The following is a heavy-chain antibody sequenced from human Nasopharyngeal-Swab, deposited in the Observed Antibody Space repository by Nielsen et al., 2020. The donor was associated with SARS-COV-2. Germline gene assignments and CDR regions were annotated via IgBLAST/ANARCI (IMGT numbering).Heavy chain of an antibody. V-gene: IGHV4-4*02. CDR3: ARGEGDIAGSGHDY. Sequence: GSLRLSCAVSGGSISSSNWRSWVRQPPGKGLEWIGEIFHSGSTNYIPSLKSRVTISVDKSKNQFSLKLSSVTAADTAVYYCARGEGDIAGSGHDYWGQGTLVTVSS. CDR2: IFHSGST. J-gene: IGHJ4*02. D-gene: IGHD5-12*01. CDR1: GGSISSSNW.